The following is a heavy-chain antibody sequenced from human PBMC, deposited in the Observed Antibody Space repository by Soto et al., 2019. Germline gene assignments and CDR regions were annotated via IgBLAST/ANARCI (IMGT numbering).Heavy chain of an antibody. CDR2: INAGNGNT. CDR1: GYTFTIYA. CDR3: ARGTLVLLWFGEEPDTYGMDV. J-gene: IGHJ6*02. D-gene: IGHD3-10*01. V-gene: IGHV1-3*01. Sequence: ASVNVSCKASGYTFTIYAMHWVRQAPGQRLEWMGWINAGNGNTKYSQKFQGRVSITRDTSASTAYMELSSLRSEDTAVYYCARGTLVLLWFGEEPDTYGMDVWGQGTTVTVSS.